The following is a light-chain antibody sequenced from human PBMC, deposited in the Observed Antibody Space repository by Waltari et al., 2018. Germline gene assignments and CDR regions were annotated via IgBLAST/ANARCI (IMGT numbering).Light chain of an antibody. CDR1: QSVLYSSNNKNY. V-gene: IGKV4-1*01. CDR3: QQYYSTPFT. CDR2: WAS. Sequence: DIVMTQSPDSLAVSLGERATINCKSSQSVLYSSNNKNYLACYQQKPGQPPKLLIYWASTRESGVPDRFSGSGSGTDFTLTISSLQAEDVAVYYCQQYYSTPFTFCPGTKVDIK. J-gene: IGKJ3*01.